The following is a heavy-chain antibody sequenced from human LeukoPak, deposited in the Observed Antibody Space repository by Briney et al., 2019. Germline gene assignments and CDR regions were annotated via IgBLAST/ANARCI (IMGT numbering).Heavy chain of an antibody. D-gene: IGHD3-10*01. Sequence: SETLSLTCTVSGGSISSYYWSWIRQPAGKGLEWIGRIYTSGSTNYNPSLKSRVTISVDTSKNQFSLKLSSVTAADTAVYYCARVSGSYYYGSGSYRPDYYYYYYMDVWGKGTTVTVSS. V-gene: IGHV4-4*07. J-gene: IGHJ6*03. CDR1: GGSISSYY. CDR2: IYTSGST. CDR3: ARVSGSYYYGSGSYRPDYYYYYYMDV.